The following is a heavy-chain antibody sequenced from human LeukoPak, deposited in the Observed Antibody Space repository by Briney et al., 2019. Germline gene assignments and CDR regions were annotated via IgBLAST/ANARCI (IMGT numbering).Heavy chain of an antibody. CDR3: ARVHSSGWYHYFDY. D-gene: IGHD6-19*01. CDR1: GFTFSSYW. CDR2: IKQDGSEK. V-gene: IGHV3-7*05. Sequence: GGSLRLSCAASGFTFSSYWMSWVRQAPGKGLEWVANIKQDGSEKYYVDSVKGRFTISRGNAKNSLYLQMNSLRAEDTAVYYCARVHSSGWYHYFDYWGQGTLVTVSS. J-gene: IGHJ4*02.